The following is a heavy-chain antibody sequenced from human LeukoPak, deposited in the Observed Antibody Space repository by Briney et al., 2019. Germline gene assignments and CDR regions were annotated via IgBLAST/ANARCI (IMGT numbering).Heavy chain of an antibody. V-gene: IGHV3-23*01. CDR3: AKECDYSPGHKFDL. CDR2: LFTGGGRT. Sequence: QPGGSLRLSYAASGFTFNNYLMSWVRQAPGKGLEWVSVLFTGGGRTLYADSVKGRFTISGDTSRTTLYLQMNGLRAEDTAVYYCAKECDYSPGHKFDLWGQGTLVTVSS. D-gene: IGHD3-10*01. J-gene: IGHJ4*02. CDR1: GFTFNNYL.